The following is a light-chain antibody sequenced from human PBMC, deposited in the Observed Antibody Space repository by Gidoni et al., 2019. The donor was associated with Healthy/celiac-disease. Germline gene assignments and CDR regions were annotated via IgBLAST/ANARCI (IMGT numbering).Light chain of an antibody. CDR1: ISDVGGYNY. Sequence: QSALTQPASVSGSPGQSITISCTGTISDVGGYNYVSWYLQQPGKAPKLMIYDVSNRPSGVSKRFSGSKSGNTASLTISGLQAEDEADYYCSSYTSSSTPYVFGTGTKVTVL. J-gene: IGLJ1*01. CDR2: DVS. CDR3: SSYTSSSTPYV. V-gene: IGLV2-14*03.